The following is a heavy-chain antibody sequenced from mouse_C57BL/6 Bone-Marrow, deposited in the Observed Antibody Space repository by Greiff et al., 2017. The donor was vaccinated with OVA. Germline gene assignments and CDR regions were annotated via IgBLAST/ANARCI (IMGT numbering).Heavy chain of an antibody. D-gene: IGHD4-1*02. J-gene: IGHJ2*01. CDR1: GYAFSSSW. CDR2: IYPGDGDT. V-gene: IGHV1-82*01. CDR3: QLGRGDY. Sequence: QVQLQQSGPELVKPGASVKISCKASGYAFSSSWMNWVKQRPGKGLEWIGRIYPGDGDTNYNGKFKGKATLTADKSSSTAYMQLSSLTSEDSAVYYCQLGRGDYWGQGTTLTVSS.